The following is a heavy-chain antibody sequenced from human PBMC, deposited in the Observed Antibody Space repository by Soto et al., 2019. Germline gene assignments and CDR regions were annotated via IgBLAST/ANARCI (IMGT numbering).Heavy chain of an antibody. Sequence: LSLTCTVSGGSISSGGYYWSWIRQHPGKGLEWIGYIYYSGSTHYNPSLKSRVTISVDTSKNQFSLKLSSVTAADTAVYYCARVRSEAATNFYYYYYYGMDVWGQGTTVTVSS. J-gene: IGHJ6*02. D-gene: IGHD2-15*01. V-gene: IGHV4-31*03. CDR1: GGSISSGGYY. CDR2: IYYSGST. CDR3: ARVRSEAATNFYYYYYYGMDV.